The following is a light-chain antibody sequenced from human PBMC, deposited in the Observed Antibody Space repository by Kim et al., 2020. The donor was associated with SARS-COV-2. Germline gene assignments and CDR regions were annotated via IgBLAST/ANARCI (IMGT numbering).Light chain of an antibody. CDR2: DAS. Sequence: DIVLTQSPATLSLSPGERATLSCRASQSVSSYLAWYQQQPGQAPRLLIYDASNRATGIPARFSGSGSGTDFILTISSLEPEDFAVYYCQQRSNWPPTFGGGTKVDIK. CDR1: QSVSSY. J-gene: IGKJ4*01. CDR3: QQRSNWPPT. V-gene: IGKV3-11*01.